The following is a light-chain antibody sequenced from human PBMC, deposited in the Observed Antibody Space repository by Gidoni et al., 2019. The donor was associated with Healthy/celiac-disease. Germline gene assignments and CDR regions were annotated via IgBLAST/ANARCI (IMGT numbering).Light chain of an antibody. V-gene: IGLV1-44*01. J-gene: IGLJ3*02. CDR1: SSNIGSNT. CDR2: SNN. CDR3: AAWDDSLNGSWV. Sequence: QSVLTQPPSASGTPGQRVTISCSGRSSNIGSNTVNWYQQLPGTPPTLLIYSNNQRPSGVPDRFSGSKSGTSASLAISGLQSEDEADYYCAAWDDSLNGSWVFGGGTKLTVL.